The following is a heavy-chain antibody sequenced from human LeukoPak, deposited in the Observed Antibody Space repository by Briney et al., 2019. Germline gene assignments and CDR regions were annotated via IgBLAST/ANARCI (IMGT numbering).Heavy chain of an antibody. CDR2: IRYDGSNK. CDR3: AKDQTAYYGSGSYARELSD. CDR1: GFTFSSYG. Sequence: GGSLRLSCAASGFTFSSYGMHWVRQAPGKGLEWVAFIRYDGSNKYYADSVKGRFTISRDNSKNTLYLQMNSLRAEDTAVYYCAKDQTAYYGSGSYARELSDWGQGTLVTVSS. V-gene: IGHV3-30*02. J-gene: IGHJ4*02. D-gene: IGHD3-10*01.